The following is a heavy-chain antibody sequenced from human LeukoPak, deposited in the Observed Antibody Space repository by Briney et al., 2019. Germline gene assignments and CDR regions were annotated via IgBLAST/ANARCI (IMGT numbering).Heavy chain of an antibody. V-gene: IGHV4-39*07. J-gene: IGHJ6*03. D-gene: IGHD5-24*01. CDR3: AIEERVYYYYMDV. CDR2: IYYSGST. Sequence: SETLSLTCTVSGGSISSSSYYWGWIRQPPGKGLEWIGSIYYSGSTYYNPSLKSRVTISIDTSKNQFSLKLSSVTAADTAVYYCAIEERVYYYYMDVWGKGTTVTISS. CDR1: GGSISSSSYY.